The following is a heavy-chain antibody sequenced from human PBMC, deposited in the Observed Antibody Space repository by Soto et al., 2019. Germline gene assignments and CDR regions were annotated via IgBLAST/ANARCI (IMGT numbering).Heavy chain of an antibody. CDR2: MNPNSGNT. Sequence: ASVRVSCKTSGFTFSSSAVHWVRQATGQGLEWMGWMNPNSGNTGYAQKFQGRVTMTRNTSISTAYMELSSLRSEDTAVYYCARPSDEWLGLVDVWGQGTTVTVSS. CDR1: GFTFSSSA. J-gene: IGHJ6*02. D-gene: IGHD5-12*01. CDR3: ARPSDEWLGLVDV. V-gene: IGHV1-8*02.